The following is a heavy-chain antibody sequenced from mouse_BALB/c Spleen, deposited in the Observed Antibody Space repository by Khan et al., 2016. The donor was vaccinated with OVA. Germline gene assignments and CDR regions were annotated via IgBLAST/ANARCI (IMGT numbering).Heavy chain of an antibody. D-gene: IGHD1-1*01. J-gene: IGHJ2*01. Sequence: VQLQQSGPELVKPGASVKISCKASGYSFTGYFMNWVMQSHGKRLEWIGRINPHIGETFYNQKFTDKTTLTVDEYSTTAHMELRSLASEDSAVYYCARKNGSDVDYWGQGTTLTVAS. CDR1: GYSFTGYF. CDR3: ARKNGSDVDY. V-gene: IGHV1-20*02. CDR2: INPHIGET.